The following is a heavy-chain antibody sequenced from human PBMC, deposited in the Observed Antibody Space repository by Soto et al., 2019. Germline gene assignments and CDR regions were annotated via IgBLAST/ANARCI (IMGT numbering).Heavy chain of an antibody. CDR2: ISWNSGSI. V-gene: IGHV3-9*01. D-gene: IGHD5-18*01. CDR3: AKASYVDTAMGEFAFDI. J-gene: IGHJ3*02. CDR1: GFTFDDYA. Sequence: EVQLVESGGGLVQPGRSLRLSCAASGFTFDDYAMHWVRQAPGKGLEWVSGISWNSGSIGYADSVKGRFTISRDNAKNSLYLQMNSLRAEDTALYYCAKASYVDTAMGEFAFDIWGQGTMVTVSS.